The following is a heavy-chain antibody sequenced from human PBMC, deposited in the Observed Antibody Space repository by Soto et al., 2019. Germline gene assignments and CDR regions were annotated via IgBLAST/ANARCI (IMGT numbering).Heavy chain of an antibody. V-gene: IGHV4-31*03. J-gene: IGHJ5*02. CDR3: ASYPTGGDYDSVDP. D-gene: IGHD4-17*01. CDR1: GGSISSGGYY. Sequence: SETLSLTCTVSGGSISSGGYYWSWIRQHPGKGLEWIGYIYYSGTTYYNPSLKSRVTISVDTSKNQFSLKLSSVTAADTAVYYCASYPTGGDYDSVDPWGPGTLVTLSS. CDR2: IYYSGTT.